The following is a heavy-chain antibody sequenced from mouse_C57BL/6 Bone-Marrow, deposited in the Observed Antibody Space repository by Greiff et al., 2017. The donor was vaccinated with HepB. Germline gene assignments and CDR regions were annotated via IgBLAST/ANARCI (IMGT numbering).Heavy chain of an antibody. CDR3: ARSGERGFDY. J-gene: IGHJ2*01. V-gene: IGHV1-63*01. Sequence: VQLVESGAELVRPGTSVKMSCKASGYTFTNYWIGWAKQRPGHGLEWIGDIYPGGGYTNYNEKFKGKATLTADKSSSTAYMQFSSLTSEDSAIYYCARSGERGFDYWGQGTTLTVSS. CDR2: IYPGGGYT. CDR1: GYTFTNYW.